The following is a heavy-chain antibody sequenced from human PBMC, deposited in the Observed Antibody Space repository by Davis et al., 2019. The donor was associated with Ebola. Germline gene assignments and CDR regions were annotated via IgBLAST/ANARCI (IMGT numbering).Heavy chain of an antibody. V-gene: IGHV1-69*13. CDR1: AGSFSSHP. J-gene: IGHJ4*02. CDR2: IIPILDTP. D-gene: IGHD3-9*01. Sequence: SVKVSCKTSAGSFSSHPISWVRQAPRQGLEWMGGIIPILDTPHYAQKFQGRITITADASTSTAYMELSSLRSEDTATYFCARDFDGGNYYFDYWGPGTPVTVSS. CDR3: ARDFDGGNYYFDY.